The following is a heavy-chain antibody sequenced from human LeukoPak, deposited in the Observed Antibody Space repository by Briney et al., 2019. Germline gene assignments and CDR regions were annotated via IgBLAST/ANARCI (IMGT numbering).Heavy chain of an antibody. CDR1: GYTFTSYY. CDR2: INPSGGST. J-gene: IGHJ6*02. Sequence: GASVKVSCKASGYTFTSYYMHWVRQAPGQGLEWMGIINPSGGSTSYAQKFQGRVTMTRDTSTSTVYMELSSLRSEDTAVYYCARVPQYYDFWSGAYYYYGMDVWGQGTTVTVSS. D-gene: IGHD3-3*01. V-gene: IGHV1-46*01. CDR3: ARVPQYYDFWSGAYYYYGMDV.